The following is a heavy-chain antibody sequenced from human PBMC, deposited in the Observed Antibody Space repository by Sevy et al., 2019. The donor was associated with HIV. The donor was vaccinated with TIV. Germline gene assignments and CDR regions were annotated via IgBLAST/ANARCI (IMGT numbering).Heavy chain of an antibody. V-gene: IGHV3-7*01. CDR1: GFTFSKNW. CDR2: INQDGSEK. D-gene: IGHD3-10*01. Sequence: GGSLRLSCAASGFTFSKNWMSWVRQAPGKGLEGGAKINQDGSEKYYVDSVKGRFTISRDNGKNSLYLQMNSLRAEDTAVYYCARETGSSHFDYWGQGTLVTVSS. J-gene: IGHJ4*02. CDR3: ARETGSSHFDY.